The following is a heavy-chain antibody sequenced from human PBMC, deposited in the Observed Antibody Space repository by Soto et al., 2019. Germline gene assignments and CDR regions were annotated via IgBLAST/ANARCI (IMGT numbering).Heavy chain of an antibody. CDR3: ARASAMVRGVITYYYYGMDV. CDR1: GYTFTSYY. CDR2: INPSGGST. V-gene: IGHV1-46*01. Sequence: ASVKVSCKASGYTFTSYYMHWVRQAPGQGLGWMGIINPSGGSTSYAQKFQGRVTMTRDTSTSTVYMELSSLRSEDTAVYYCARASAMVRGVITYYYYGMDVWGQGTTVTVSS. D-gene: IGHD3-10*01. J-gene: IGHJ6*02.